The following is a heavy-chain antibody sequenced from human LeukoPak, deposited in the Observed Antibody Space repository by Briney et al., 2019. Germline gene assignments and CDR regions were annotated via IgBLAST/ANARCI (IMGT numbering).Heavy chain of an antibody. J-gene: IGHJ4*02. D-gene: IGHD1-26*01. CDR3: ARDAPGSYYFY. Sequence: GGSLRLSCAAPGFTFGDYWMSWVRQAPGKGLEWVANMNQDGSETYYVDSVKGRFTISRDNAKNSLYLQMNSLRDEDTAVYYCARDAPGSYYFYWGQGTLVAVSS. CDR2: MNQDGSET. CDR1: GFTFGDYW. V-gene: IGHV3-7*03.